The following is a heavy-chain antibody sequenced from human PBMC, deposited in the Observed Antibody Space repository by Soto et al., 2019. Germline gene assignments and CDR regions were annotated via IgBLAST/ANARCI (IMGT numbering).Heavy chain of an antibody. V-gene: IGHV3-7*01. CDR2: INIDGTEK. CDR1: GFTFTHYW. CDR3: ARNRGWEMLDY. Sequence: EVQLVESGGALVQPGGSLRLSCATSGFTFTHYWMNWVRQAPGTALEWVANINIDGTEKYYGDSVKGRFTISRDNAKNSLHIQMDSLRDEDMAVYYCARNRGWEMLDYWGQGTLVTVSS. D-gene: IGHD6-19*01. J-gene: IGHJ4*02.